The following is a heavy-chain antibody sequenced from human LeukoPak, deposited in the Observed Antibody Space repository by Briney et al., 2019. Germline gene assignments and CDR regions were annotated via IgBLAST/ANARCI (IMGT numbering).Heavy chain of an antibody. Sequence: GRSLRLSCAASGFTFSSYGMHWVRQAPGKGLEWVAVISYDGSNKYYADSVKGRFTISRDNSKNTLYLQMNSLRAEDTAVYFCVKAVGGYNYYFDYWGQGTLVTVSS. CDR3: VKAVGGYNYYFDY. CDR1: GFTFSSYG. CDR2: ISYDGSNK. V-gene: IGHV3-30*18. D-gene: IGHD5-24*01. J-gene: IGHJ4*02.